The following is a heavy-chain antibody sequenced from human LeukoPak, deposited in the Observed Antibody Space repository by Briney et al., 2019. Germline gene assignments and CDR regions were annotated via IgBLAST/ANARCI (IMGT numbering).Heavy chain of an antibody. CDR1: GFTFSSYG. V-gene: IGHV3-30*18. CDR2: ISYDGSNK. J-gene: IGHJ4*02. Sequence: GGSLRLSCAASGFTFSSYGMHWVRQAPGKGLEWVAVISYDGSNKYYADSVKGRFTISRDNSKNTLYLQMNSLRAEDTALYYCAKGSGYYYDSGGPDYWGQGTLVTVSS. CDR3: AKGSGYYYDSGGPDY. D-gene: IGHD3-22*01.